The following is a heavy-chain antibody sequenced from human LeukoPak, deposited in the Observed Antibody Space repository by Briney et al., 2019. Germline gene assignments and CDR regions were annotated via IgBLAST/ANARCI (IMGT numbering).Heavy chain of an antibody. J-gene: IGHJ6*03. CDR3: ARCLLYLWNRNFYYYMDV. CDR1: EFSFRTYA. V-gene: IGHV3-23*01. CDR2: ISVDDQGST. D-gene: IGHD2-8*01. Sequence: GGSLRLSCTTSEFSFRTYAMTWVRQAPGKGLEWVSTISVDDQGSTYYTDSVKGRFTISRDASQNTLSLQMNSLRGEDTAVYYCARCLLYLWNRNFYYYMDVWGKGTTVTVSS.